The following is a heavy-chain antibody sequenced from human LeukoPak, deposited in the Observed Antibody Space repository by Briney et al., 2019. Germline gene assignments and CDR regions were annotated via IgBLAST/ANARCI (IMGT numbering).Heavy chain of an antibody. V-gene: IGHV1-8*02. J-gene: IGHJ4*02. D-gene: IGHD3-10*01. Sequence: GASVKVSCKASGGTFSSYAISWVRQAPGQGLEWMGWMNPNSGNTGYAQKFQGRVTMTRNTSISTAYMELSSLRSEDAAVYYCARAFSNGGDYWGQGTLVTVSS. CDR2: MNPNSGNT. CDR3: ARAFSNGGDY. CDR1: GGTFSSYA.